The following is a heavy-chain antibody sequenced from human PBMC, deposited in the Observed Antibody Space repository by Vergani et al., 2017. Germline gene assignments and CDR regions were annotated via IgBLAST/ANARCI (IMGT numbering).Heavy chain of an antibody. CDR1: GCTSSYYG. D-gene: IGHD2-2*02. CDR2: ISYDGTQK. CDR3: ARAPSSLLYRAGYFQH. Sequence: QVHLVESGGGVVQPGRSLRLSCVVSGCTSSYYGMHWVRQAPGKGLEWVAVISYDGTQKYYADSVKGRFTISRDNSKSTLYLQMNSLRAEDTAVYYCARAPSSLLYRAGYFQHWGQGTLVTVSS. V-gene: IGHV3-30*03. J-gene: IGHJ1*01.